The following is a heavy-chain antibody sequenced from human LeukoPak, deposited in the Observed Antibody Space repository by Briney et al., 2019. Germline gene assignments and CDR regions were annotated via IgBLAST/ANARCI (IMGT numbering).Heavy chain of an antibody. CDR3: ARDRDQWLPERCDY. D-gene: IGHD6-19*01. Sequence: ASVKVSCKASGYTFTGYYMHWVRQAPGQGLEWMGWTNPNSGGTNYAQRFQGRVTMTRDTSISTAYMELSRLRSDDTAVYYCARDRDQWLPERCDYWGQGTLVTVSS. CDR1: GYTFTGYY. J-gene: IGHJ4*02. CDR2: TNPNSGGT. V-gene: IGHV1-2*02.